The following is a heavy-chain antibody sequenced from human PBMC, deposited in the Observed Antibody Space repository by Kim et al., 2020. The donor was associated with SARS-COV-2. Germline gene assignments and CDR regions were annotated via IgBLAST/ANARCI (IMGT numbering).Heavy chain of an antibody. V-gene: IGHV4-39*01. CDR3: ARHHIPYSSSWYGYYFDY. CDR1: GGSISSSSYY. Sequence: SETLCLTCTVSGGSISSSSYYWGWIRQPPGKGLEWIGSIYYSGSTYYNPSLKSRVTISVDTSKNQFSLKLSSVTAADTAVYYCARHHIPYSSSWYGYYFDYWGQGTLVTVSS. J-gene: IGHJ4*02. CDR2: IYYSGST. D-gene: IGHD6-13*01.